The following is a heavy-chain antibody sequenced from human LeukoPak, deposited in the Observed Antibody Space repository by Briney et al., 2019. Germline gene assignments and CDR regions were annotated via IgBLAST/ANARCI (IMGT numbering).Heavy chain of an antibody. CDR2: ISSSSSYI. CDR3: ARSLGVTGYCSSTSCYIDY. CDR1: GFTFSSYS. J-gene: IGHJ4*02. V-gene: IGHV3-21*01. D-gene: IGHD2-2*02. Sequence: KPGVSLRLSCAASGFTFSSYSMNWARQATGKGLEWVSSISSSSSYIYYADSVKARFTISRDNAKNSLYLQMTSLRAEDTAVYYCARSLGVTGYCSSTSCYIDYWGQGTLVTVSS.